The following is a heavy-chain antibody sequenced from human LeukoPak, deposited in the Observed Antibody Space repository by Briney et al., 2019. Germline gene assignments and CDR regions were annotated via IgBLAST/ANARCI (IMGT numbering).Heavy chain of an antibody. D-gene: IGHD5-24*01. J-gene: IGHJ4*02. CDR2: FYFSGTS. CDR3: VRHVTTGFNLFEY. V-gene: IGHV4-59*08. CDR1: GASISDYY. Sequence: PSETLSLTCSVSGASISDYYWSWIRQSPGKGLEWVGYFYFSGTSTFNPSLQSRVTMSVDASKKQFSLKLTSVTAADTAVYYCVRHVTTGFNLFEYWGQGTLVTVSS.